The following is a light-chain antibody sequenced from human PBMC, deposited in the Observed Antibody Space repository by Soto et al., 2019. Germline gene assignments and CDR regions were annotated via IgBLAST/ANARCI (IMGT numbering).Light chain of an antibody. J-gene: IGKJ2*01. CDR3: QQYGASPIYT. V-gene: IGKV3-20*01. CDR2: GAS. CDR1: ESISRDY. Sequence: EIVLTQSPGTLSLSPGQRATLSCRASESISRDYLAWYQQRLGQAPRLLIYGASSGATGIPDRFSGSGSGTDFTLIISRLEPEDFAIYYCQQYGASPIYTFGQGTKLEIK.